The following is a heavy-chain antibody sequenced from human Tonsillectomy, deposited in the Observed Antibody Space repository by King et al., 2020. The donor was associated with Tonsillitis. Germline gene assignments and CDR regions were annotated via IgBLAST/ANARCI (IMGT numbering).Heavy chain of an antibody. D-gene: IGHD7-27*01. Sequence: QLVQSGAEVKKPGASVKVSCKASGYTFTSYYIHWVRQAPGQGLEWMGIINPSDGSTIYAQKFQGRVTMTRDTSTSTVYMELSSLGSEETAVYFCARDTTGDYYYMDVWGRGTTVTVSS. J-gene: IGHJ6*03. CDR1: GYTFTSYY. CDR3: ARDTTGDYYYMDV. V-gene: IGHV1-46*01. CDR2: INPSDGST.